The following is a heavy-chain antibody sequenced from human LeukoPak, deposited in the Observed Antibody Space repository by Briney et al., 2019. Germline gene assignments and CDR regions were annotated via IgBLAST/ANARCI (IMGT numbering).Heavy chain of an antibody. D-gene: IGHD4-17*01. J-gene: IGHJ3*02. CDR3: ARDVTTVTSYSFDAFDI. CDR2: INPSGGST. V-gene: IGHV1-46*01. CDR1: GYTFTSYY. Sequence: GASVKVSCKAFGYTFTSYYMHWVRQAPGQGLEWMGIINPSGGSTSYAQKFQGRVTMTRDTSTSTVYMELSSLRSEDTAVYYCARDVTTVTSYSFDAFDIWGQGTMVTVSS.